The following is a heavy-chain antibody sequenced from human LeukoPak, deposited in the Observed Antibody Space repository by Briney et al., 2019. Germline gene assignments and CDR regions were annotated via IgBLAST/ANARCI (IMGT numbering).Heavy chain of an antibody. Sequence: SETPSLTCTVSGGSISSGDYYWSWIRQPPGKGLEWIGYIYYSGSTYYNPSLKSRVTISVDTSKNQFSLKLSSVTAADTAVYYCARVLAIAAAGTYYFDYWGQGTLVTVSS. CDR3: ARVLAIAAAGTYYFDY. V-gene: IGHV4-30-4*08. D-gene: IGHD6-13*01. CDR1: GGSISSGDYY. J-gene: IGHJ4*02. CDR2: IYYSGST.